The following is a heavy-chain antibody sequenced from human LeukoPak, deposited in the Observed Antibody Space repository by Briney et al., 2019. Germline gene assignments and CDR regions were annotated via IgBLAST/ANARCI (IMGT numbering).Heavy chain of an antibody. Sequence: GGSLRLSCAASGFTFSASTIHWLRQAPGRGPEWIARIRNKANNYATAYAPSVTGRFTISRDDSMSTTYLQMSGLKSEDTAVYYCARLIRYHSSGNYTDVWGKGTTVTVSS. D-gene: IGHD1-14*01. CDR2: IRNKANNYAT. CDR3: ARLIRYHSSGNYTDV. V-gene: IGHV3-73*01. CDR1: GFTFSAST. J-gene: IGHJ6*03.